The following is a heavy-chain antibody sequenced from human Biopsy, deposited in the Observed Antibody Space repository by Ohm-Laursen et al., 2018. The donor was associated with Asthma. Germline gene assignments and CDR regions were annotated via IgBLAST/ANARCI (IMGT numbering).Heavy chain of an antibody. D-gene: IGHD4-11*01. J-gene: IGHJ6*02. V-gene: IGHV1-69*01. Sequence: SSVKVSCKASGGTFTNYPFTWVRQAPGQGLEWMGGIIPIFDTPNSAQKFQGRVTITADDSTSTGYTELSSLRSEDTAVYYCASSGGNYGFYGMDVWGQGTMVTVSS. CDR2: IIPIFDTP. CDR3: ASSGGNYGFYGMDV. CDR1: GGTFTNYP.